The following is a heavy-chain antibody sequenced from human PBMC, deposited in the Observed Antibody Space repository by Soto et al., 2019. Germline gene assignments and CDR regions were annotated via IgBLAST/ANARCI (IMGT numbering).Heavy chain of an antibody. D-gene: IGHD3-22*01. CDR3: ARDHRYYDTSGYPNTFDM. Sequence: PSETLSLTCTVSGGSISSGDYYWSWIRQPPGKGLEWIGYIYYSGSTYYNPSLKSRVTISVDTSKNQFSLKLSSVTAADTAVYYCARDHRYYDTSGYPNTFDMWGQGTMVTVSS. J-gene: IGHJ3*02. V-gene: IGHV4-30-4*01. CDR1: GGSISSGDYY. CDR2: IYYSGST.